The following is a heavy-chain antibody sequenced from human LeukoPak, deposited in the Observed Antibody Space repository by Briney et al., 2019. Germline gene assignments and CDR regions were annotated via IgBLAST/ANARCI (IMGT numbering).Heavy chain of an antibody. Sequence: SETLSLTCTVSGYSISSDYYWGWIRQPPGRGLEWIGTIYYSGSTYYNPSLKSRVTISVDTSKNQFSLKLSSVTAADTAVYYCARYDVWGTYRAFDYWGQGTLVTVSS. J-gene: IGHJ4*02. CDR1: GYSISSDYY. CDR2: IYYSGST. V-gene: IGHV4-38-2*02. D-gene: IGHD3-16*02. CDR3: ARYDVWGTYRAFDY.